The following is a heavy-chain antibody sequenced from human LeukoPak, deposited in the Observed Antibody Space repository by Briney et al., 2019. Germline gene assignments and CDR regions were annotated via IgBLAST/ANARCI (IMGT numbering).Heavy chain of an antibody. CDR1: GFTFNTYS. CDR3: ASRPPFDTRGYYVDY. CDR2: FDSIGGYM. D-gene: IGHD3-22*01. V-gene: IGHV3-21*06. J-gene: IGHJ4*02. Sequence: GGSLRLSCEAPGFTFNTYSMNWARQAPGKGLEWVSSFDSIGGYMFYADSVKGRFIISRDNAKDSLYLQMNSLRVEDTAVYYCASRPPFDTRGYYVDYWGQGSLVTVSS.